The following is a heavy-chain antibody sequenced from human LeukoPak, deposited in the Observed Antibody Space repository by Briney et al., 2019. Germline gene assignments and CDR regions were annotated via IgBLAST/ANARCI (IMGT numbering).Heavy chain of an antibody. CDR2: IIPIFGTA. V-gene: IGHV1-69*13. CDR1: GGTFSSYA. CDR3: ARDYSGQSLFDY. D-gene: IGHD4-23*01. Sequence: SVKVSCKASGGTFSSYAISWVRQAPGQGLEWMGGIIPIFGTANYAQKFQGRVTITADESTSTAYMELSSLRPEDTAVYYCARDYSGQSLFDYWGQGTLVTVSS. J-gene: IGHJ4*02.